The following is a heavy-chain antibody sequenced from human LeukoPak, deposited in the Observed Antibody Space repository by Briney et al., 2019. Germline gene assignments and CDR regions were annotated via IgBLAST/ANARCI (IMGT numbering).Heavy chain of an antibody. D-gene: IGHD3-9*01. J-gene: IGHJ4*02. CDR1: GYTFTSYG. CDR3: AREWGLAGEYYDILTGYLYY. Sequence: ASVKVSCKASGYTFTSYGISWVRQAPGQALEWMGWICAYNGNTNYAQKLQGRVTMTTDTSTSTAYMELRSLRSDDTAVYYCAREWGLAGEYYDILTGYLYYWGQGTLVTVSS. V-gene: IGHV1-18*01. CDR2: ICAYNGNT.